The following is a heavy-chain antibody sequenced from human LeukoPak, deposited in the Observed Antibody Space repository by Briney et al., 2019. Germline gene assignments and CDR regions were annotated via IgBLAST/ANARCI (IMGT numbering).Heavy chain of an antibody. J-gene: IGHJ4*02. CDR1: GYTFTGYY. V-gene: IGHV1-2*02. Sequence: ASVKVSCKASGYTFTGYYMHWVRQAPGQGLEWLGWINPNNGGTNYAQKFQGRVTMTRDTSISTAYMELSRLRSDDTAVYYCARDPSRNYGDPSPFDYWGQGTLVTVSS. CDR2: INPNNGGT. CDR3: ARDPSRNYGDPSPFDY. D-gene: IGHD4-17*01.